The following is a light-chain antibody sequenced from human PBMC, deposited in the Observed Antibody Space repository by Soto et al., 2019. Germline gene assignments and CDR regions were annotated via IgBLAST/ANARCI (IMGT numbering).Light chain of an antibody. CDR3: QQYKTYWT. CDR1: QNVGSW. J-gene: IGKJ1*01. Sequence: DILMTQFPSTLSSSVGDRVTITCRASQNVGSWLFCYQHKPGKAPKVMIYDVSNFETGVLSRFSGSGSGTEFTLTISSLQPDDFATYYCQQYKTYWTFGQGTKVDIK. CDR2: DVS. V-gene: IGKV1-5*01.